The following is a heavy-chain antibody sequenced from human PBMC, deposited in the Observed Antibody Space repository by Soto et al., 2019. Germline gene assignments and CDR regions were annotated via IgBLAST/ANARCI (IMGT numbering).Heavy chain of an antibody. D-gene: IGHD3-22*01. CDR3: ARQTYYYESSGYDGRGYNWFDP. CDR1: GGTFSSYA. V-gene: IGHV1-69*01. J-gene: IGHJ5*02. CDR2: IIPIFGTA. Sequence: QVQLVQSGAEVKKPGSSVKVSCKASGGTFSSYAISWVRQAPGQGLEWMGGIIPIFGTANYAQKFQGRVTITADESTSTAYMELSSLRSEDTAVYYCARQTYYYESSGYDGRGYNWFDPWGQGTLVTVSS.